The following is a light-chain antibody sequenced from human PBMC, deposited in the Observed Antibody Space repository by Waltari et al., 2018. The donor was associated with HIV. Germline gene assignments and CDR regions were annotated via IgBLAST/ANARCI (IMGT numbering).Light chain of an antibody. J-gene: IGKJ2*03. V-gene: IGKV3-11*01. CDR2: AAS. Sequence: EIVLTQSPGTLSLSPGERATLSCRASHSVTNFLAWYQQKPGQAPRLLICAASTRAAGIPARFSGSGSGTDFTLTISILEPEDFAVYYCQQRSNWPSFGQGTRLDI. CDR1: HSVTNF. CDR3: QQRSNWPS.